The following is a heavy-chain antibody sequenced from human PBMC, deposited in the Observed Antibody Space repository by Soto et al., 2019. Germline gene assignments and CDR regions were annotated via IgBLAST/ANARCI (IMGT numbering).Heavy chain of an antibody. CDR2: IIPIFGTA. CDR3: AISRYCGGDCYSY. Sequence: QVQLVQSGAEVKKPGSSVKVSCRASGGTFSSYAISWVRQAPGQGLEWMGGIIPIFGTANYAQKFQGRVTITADEATSTAYMELSSLRSEDMAVYYCAISRYCGGDCYSYWGQGPLVTVSS. V-gene: IGHV1-69*01. D-gene: IGHD2-21*02. CDR1: GGTFSSYA. J-gene: IGHJ4*02.